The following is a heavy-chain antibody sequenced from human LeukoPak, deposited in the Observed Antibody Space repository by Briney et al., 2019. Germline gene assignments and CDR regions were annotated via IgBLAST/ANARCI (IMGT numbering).Heavy chain of an antibody. D-gene: IGHD4-17*01. CDR1: GFTFTSYC. CDR3: ARVYYGDYEGDY. Sequence: PGGSLTLSCLASGFTFTSYCMNWVRQAAGKGLEWVSSISSSSSYIYYADSVKGRFTVSRDNAKNSLYLQMNSLRAEDTAVYYCARVYYGDYEGDYWGQGTLVTVSS. CDR2: ISSSSSYI. V-gene: IGHV3-21*01. J-gene: IGHJ4*02.